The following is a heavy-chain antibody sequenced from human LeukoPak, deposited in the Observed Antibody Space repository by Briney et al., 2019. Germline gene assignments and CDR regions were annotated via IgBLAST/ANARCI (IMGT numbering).Heavy chain of an antibody. D-gene: IGHD4-17*01. CDR2: IYHSGST. V-gene: IGHV4-4*02. CDR1: GGSISSSNW. Sequence: PSETLSLTCAVSGGSISSSNWWSWVRQPPGKGLEWIGEIYHSGSTNYNPSLKSRVTISVDKSKNQFSLRLSSVTAADTAVYYCATYDHGASQSAYWGQGTLVTVSS. J-gene: IGHJ4*02. CDR3: ATYDHGASQSAY.